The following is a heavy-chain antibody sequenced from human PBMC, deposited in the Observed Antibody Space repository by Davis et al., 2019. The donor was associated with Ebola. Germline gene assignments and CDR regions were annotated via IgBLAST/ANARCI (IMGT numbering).Heavy chain of an antibody. CDR3: ARDVNWNGNYYYGMDV. V-gene: IGHV4-4*02. CDR2: IYHSGST. Sequence: PSETLSLTCAVSGGSISSSNWWSWVRQPPGKGLEWIGEIYHSGSTNYNPSLKSRVTISVDKSKNQFSLKLSSVTAADTAVYYCARDVNWNGNYYYGMDVWGQGTTVTVSS. J-gene: IGHJ6*02. CDR1: GGSISSSNW. D-gene: IGHD1-20*01.